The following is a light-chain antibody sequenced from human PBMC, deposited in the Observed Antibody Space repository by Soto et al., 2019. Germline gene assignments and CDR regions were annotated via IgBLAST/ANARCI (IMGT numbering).Light chain of an antibody. CDR2: DTN. J-gene: IGLJ2*01. Sequence: QTVVTQEPSLTVSPGGTVTLTCGSSTGAVTSGHYPYWFQQRPGQAPRTLISDTNNKHSWTPARFSGSLLGGKAALTLSGAQPEDEAEYACLLSYSGAQVVFGGGTKLTVL. CDR1: TGAVTSGHY. CDR3: LLSYSGAQVV. V-gene: IGLV7-46*01.